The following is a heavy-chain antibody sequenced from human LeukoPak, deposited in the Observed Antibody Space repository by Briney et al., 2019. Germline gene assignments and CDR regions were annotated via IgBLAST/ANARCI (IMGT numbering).Heavy chain of an antibody. D-gene: IGHD6-13*01. CDR2: IYYSGST. J-gene: IGHJ4*02. CDR1: GGYMSSNY. V-gene: IGHV4-59*01. CDR3: SRIAAAGTGFDY. Sequence: TLSLTCTVSGGYMSSNYWGWIRQPPGKGLEWIGYIYYSGSTNYNPSLKSGVTISVDTSKNQFSLKLSSVTAADTAVYYCSRIAAAGTGFDYWGQGTLVTVSS.